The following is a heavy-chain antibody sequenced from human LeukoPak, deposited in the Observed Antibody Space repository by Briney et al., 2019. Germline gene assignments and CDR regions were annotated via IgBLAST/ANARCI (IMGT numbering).Heavy chain of an antibody. V-gene: IGHV5-51*01. CDR3: ARLNTKARLSVVGKDWSLEY. J-gene: IGHJ1*01. Sequence: GESLKISCKGSGYSFTSYRIGWGRQMPGKGLDWMGIIYPGDSDPRYSPSFQGQVTISAGKSISTDYLQWSSLKASDTAMYYCARLNTKARLSVVGKDWSLEYWGQGTLVTVSA. D-gene: IGHD1-1*01. CDR2: IYPGDSDP. CDR1: GYSFTSYR.